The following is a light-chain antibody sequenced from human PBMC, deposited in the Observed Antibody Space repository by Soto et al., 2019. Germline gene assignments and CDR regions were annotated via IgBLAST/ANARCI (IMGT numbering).Light chain of an antibody. V-gene: IGKV3-20*01. CDR2: GAS. Sequence: EIVLTQSPGTLSLSPGERATLSCRASQSVSSNYLAWYQQKPGQAPRLLIYGASSRATGIPDGFSGSGSGTDFTLTISRLEPEDFAVYYCQEYGSSRTFGQGTKV. CDR1: QSVSSNY. CDR3: QEYGSSRT. J-gene: IGKJ1*01.